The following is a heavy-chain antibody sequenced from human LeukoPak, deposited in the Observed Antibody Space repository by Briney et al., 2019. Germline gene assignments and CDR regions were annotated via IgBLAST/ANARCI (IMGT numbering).Heavy chain of an antibody. Sequence: SETLSLTCTVSGGSISSYYWSWIRQPPGKGLEWIGYIYTSGSTNYNPSLKSRVTVSVDTSKNQFSLKLSSVTAADTAVYYCARLHYYYYYMDVWGKGTTVTVSS. CDR1: GGSISSYY. J-gene: IGHJ6*03. CDR2: IYTSGST. V-gene: IGHV4-4*09. CDR3: ARLHYYYYYMDV.